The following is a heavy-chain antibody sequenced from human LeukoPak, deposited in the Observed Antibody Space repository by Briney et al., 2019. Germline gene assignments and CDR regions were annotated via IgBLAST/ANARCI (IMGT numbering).Heavy chain of an antibody. CDR1: GFTFDDYT. CDR3: AKDFGLRSEGAFDI. CDR2: ISWDGGST. Sequence: GGSLRLSCAASGFTFDDYTMHWVRQAPAKGLEWVSLISWDGGSTYYAVSVKGRFTISRHNSKNSLYLQMNSLRTEDTALYYCAKDFGLRSEGAFDIWGQGTMVTVSS. V-gene: IGHV3-43*01. J-gene: IGHJ3*02. D-gene: IGHD5-12*01.